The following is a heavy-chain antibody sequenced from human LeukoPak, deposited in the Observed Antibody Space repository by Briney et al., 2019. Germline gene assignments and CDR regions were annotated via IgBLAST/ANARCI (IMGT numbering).Heavy chain of an antibody. Sequence: GGSLRLSCAASGFTFSSYSMNWVRQAPGKGLEWVSSISTRSTYIYYADSVKGRFTISRDNARNSLSLQMNGLRAEDTAFYYCAARDSYGSGSYPIDYWGQGTLVTVSS. CDR3: AARDSYGSGSYPIDY. J-gene: IGHJ4*02. CDR1: GFTFSSYS. D-gene: IGHD3-10*01. V-gene: IGHV3-21*01. CDR2: ISTRSTYI.